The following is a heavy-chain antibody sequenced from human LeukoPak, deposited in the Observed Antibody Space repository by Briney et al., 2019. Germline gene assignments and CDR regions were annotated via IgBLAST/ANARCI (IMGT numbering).Heavy chain of an antibody. CDR1: GYTFTSYG. J-gene: IGHJ4*02. CDR2: ISAYNCNT. V-gene: IGHV1-18*01. CDR3: ARDSCSGGSGYSGYGLAY. Sequence: ASVKVSCKASGYTFTSYGISWVRQAPGQGLEWMGWISAYNCNTNYAEKLQGRVTMTTDTSTSTAYMALRSLRSDDTAVYYCARDSCSGGSGYSGYGLAYWGQGTLVTVSS. D-gene: IGHD2-15*01.